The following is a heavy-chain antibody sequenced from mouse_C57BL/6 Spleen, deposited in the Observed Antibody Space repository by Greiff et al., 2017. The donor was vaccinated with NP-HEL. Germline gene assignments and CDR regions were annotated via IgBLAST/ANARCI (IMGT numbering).Heavy chain of an antibody. J-gene: IGHJ4*01. D-gene: IGHD2-4*01. V-gene: IGHV14-3*01. Sequence: EVQLQQSVAELVRPGASVKLSCTASGFNITNTYMHWVKQRPGQGLEWIGRIDPANGTTNYDPKFQGKATLTVDTSSNTAYLQLSHLTSEDPALPYSAREGDYDGHYYYAMEYRGEKTSLTVSS. CDR2: IDPANGTT. CDR3: AREGDYDGHYYYAMEY. CDR1: GFNITNTY.